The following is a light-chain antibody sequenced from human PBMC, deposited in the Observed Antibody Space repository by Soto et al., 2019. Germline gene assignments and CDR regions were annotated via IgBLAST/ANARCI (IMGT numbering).Light chain of an antibody. CDR2: DAS. Sequence: EIVLTQSPATLSVSPGERATLSCRASQSVSSYLAWYQHKPGQAPRLLIYDASNRATGIPARFSGSASGTDSTPTISRLAPDVVALYYCQHHETFITFGQGTRV. CDR3: QHHETFIT. J-gene: IGKJ5*01. V-gene: IGKV3-11*01. CDR1: QSVSSY.